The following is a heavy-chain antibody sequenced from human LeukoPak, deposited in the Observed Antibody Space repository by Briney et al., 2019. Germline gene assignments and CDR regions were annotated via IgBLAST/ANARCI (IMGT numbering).Heavy chain of an antibody. CDR2: VSGSGRNT. CDR3: AKGHSEGGTGFDC. J-gene: IGHJ4*02. Sequence: GGSQRLSCTGSGFTFSTYAMSWVRQAPGKGLQWVSTVSGSGRNTYYTDSVKGRFTVSRDNSKNTMFLQMTSLRAEDTAIYYCAKGHSEGGTGFDCWGQGTLVSVSS. CDR1: GFTFSTYA. D-gene: IGHD1-14*01. V-gene: IGHV3-23*01.